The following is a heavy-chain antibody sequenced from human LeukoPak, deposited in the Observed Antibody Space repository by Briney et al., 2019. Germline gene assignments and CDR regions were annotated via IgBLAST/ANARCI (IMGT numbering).Heavy chain of an antibody. CDR3: ARDEGIAAAGSGAFDI. Sequence: ASVKVSCKASGGTLSSYAISWVRQAPGQGLEWVGWISAYNGNTNYAQKLQGRVTMTTDTSTSTAYMELRSLRSDDTAVYYCARDEGIAAAGSGAFDIWGQGTMVTVSS. D-gene: IGHD6-13*01. J-gene: IGHJ3*02. CDR2: ISAYNGNT. CDR1: GGTLSSYA. V-gene: IGHV1-18*01.